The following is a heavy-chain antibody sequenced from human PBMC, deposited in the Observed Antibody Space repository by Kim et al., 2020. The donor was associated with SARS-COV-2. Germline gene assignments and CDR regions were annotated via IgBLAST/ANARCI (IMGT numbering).Heavy chain of an antibody. CDR3: AKQDDYGDYCFDY. J-gene: IGHJ4*02. Sequence: YAASVQGRFTISRDNSKNTLYLQMNSLRAEDTAVYYCAKQDDYGDYCFDYWGQGTLVTVSS. V-gene: IGHV3-30*02. D-gene: IGHD4-17*01.